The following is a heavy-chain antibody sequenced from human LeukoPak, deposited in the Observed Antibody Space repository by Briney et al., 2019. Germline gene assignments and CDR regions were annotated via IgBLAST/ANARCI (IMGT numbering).Heavy chain of an antibody. D-gene: IGHD1-14*01. CDR2: ISWNSGSI. CDR1: GFTFSSYG. CDR3: AKGPSRRGAFDI. V-gene: IGHV3-9*01. J-gene: IGHJ3*02. Sequence: GRSLRLSCAASGFTFSSYGMHWVRQAPGKGLEWVSGISWNSGSIGYADSVKGRFTISRDNAKNSLYLQMNSLRAEDTALYYCAKGPSRRGAFDIWGQGTMVTVSS.